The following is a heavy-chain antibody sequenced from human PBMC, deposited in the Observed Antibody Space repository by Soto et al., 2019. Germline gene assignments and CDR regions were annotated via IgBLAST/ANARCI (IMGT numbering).Heavy chain of an antibody. CDR1: GLTFPSYA. CDR2: IGGSGANT. J-gene: IGHJ6*03. D-gene: IGHD2-2*01. Sequence: LLESGGGLVQPGGSLRLSCAASGLTFPSYAMNWVRQAPGKGLEWGSAIGGSGANTYYADSVKGRFTISRDNSKNTVYLQMSSLRAEDTAVYYCAKGSSSTQYLNYYFYHMDVWGKGTTVSVSS. CDR3: AKGSSSTQYLNYYFYHMDV. V-gene: IGHV3-23*01.